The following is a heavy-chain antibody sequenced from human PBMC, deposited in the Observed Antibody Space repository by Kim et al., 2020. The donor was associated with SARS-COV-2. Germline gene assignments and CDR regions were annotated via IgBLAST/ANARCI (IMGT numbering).Heavy chain of an antibody. CDR3: ARESLRYFDWLYSGDSAPAHFDL. Sequence: GGSLRLSCAASGFTFSSYGMHWVRQAPGKGLEWVAVIWYDGSNKYYADSVKGRFTISRDNSKNTLYLQMNSLRAEDTAVYYCARESLRYFDWLYSGDSAPAHFDLWGRGTLVTVSS. V-gene: IGHV3-33*01. CDR1: GFTFSSYG. D-gene: IGHD3-9*01. CDR2: IWYDGSNK. J-gene: IGHJ2*01.